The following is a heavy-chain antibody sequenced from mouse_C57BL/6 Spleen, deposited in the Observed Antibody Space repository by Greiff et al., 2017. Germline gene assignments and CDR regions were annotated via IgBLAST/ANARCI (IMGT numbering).Heavy chain of an antibody. CDR2: ISYDGSN. D-gene: IGHD1-1*01. V-gene: IGHV3-6*01. CDR3: ARSFLTTVVADY. CDR1: GYSITSGYY. Sequence: EVQLVESGPGLVKPSQSLSLTCSVTGYSITSGYYWNWIRQFPGNKLEWMGYISYDGSNNYNPSLKNRISITRDTAKNQFFLKLNSVTTEDTATYYCARSFLTTVVADYWGQGTSVTVSS. J-gene: IGHJ4*01.